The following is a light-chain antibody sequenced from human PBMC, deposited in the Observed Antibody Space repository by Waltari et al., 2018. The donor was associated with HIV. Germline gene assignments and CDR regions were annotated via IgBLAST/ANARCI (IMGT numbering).Light chain of an antibody. CDR3: QSYDTSNSHWV. CDR2: QNN. Sequence: FILTQPHSVSGSPGKTVNISCTRSRGSIASKYVQWFQQRPGSAPINVIYQNNQRASGVADRFSGSIDRSSNSASLTISGLKTEDEADFFCQSYDTSNSHWVFGGGTKLTVL. CDR1: RGSIASKY. J-gene: IGLJ3*02. V-gene: IGLV6-57*03.